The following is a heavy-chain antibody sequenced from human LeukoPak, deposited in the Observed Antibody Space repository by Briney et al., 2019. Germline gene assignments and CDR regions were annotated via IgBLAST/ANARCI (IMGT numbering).Heavy chain of an antibody. Sequence: PGVSLRLSCAASGFTFSSYAMSWVRQAPGKGLEWVSAISGSGGSTYYADSVKGRFTISRDNSKNTLYLQMNSLRAEDTAVYYCAKRRYNNWNDDYYYYGMDVWGQGTTVTVSS. J-gene: IGHJ6*02. CDR2: ISGSGGST. D-gene: IGHD1-1*01. V-gene: IGHV3-23*01. CDR1: GFTFSSYA. CDR3: AKRRYNNWNDDYYYYGMDV.